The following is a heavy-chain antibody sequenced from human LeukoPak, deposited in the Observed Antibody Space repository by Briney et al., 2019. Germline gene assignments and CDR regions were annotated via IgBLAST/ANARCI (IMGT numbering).Heavy chain of an antibody. Sequence: SETLSLPCTVSGGLISSGSYSWGWVRQPPRKGLEWVGRIYSSGSTNYNPALRSRLTISVDTSKNQFSLKLSSVTAADTAVYYCASTICISTSCYPGVVDYWGQGTLVTVSS. CDR3: ASTICISTSCYPGVVDY. J-gene: IGHJ4*02. V-gene: IGHV4-61*02. CDR1: GGLISSGSYS. D-gene: IGHD2-2*01. CDR2: IYSSGST.